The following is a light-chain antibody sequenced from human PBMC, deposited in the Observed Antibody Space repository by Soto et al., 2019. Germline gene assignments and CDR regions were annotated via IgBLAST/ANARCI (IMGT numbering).Light chain of an antibody. V-gene: IGLV2-14*01. CDR2: DVS. J-gene: IGLJ2*01. CDR1: SSDVGGYNY. CDR3: SSYTSSSPVV. Sequence: QSALTQPASVSGSPGQSITISCTGTSSDVGGYNYVSWYQQHPGKAPKLMIYDVSNRPSGVSNRFSGSKSGNTASLTISGLQAEDEDDYSCSSYTSSSPVVFGGGTKLTVL.